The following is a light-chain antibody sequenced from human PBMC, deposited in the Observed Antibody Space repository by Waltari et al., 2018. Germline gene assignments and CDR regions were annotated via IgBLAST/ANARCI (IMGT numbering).Light chain of an antibody. CDR2: LGS. CDR1: QSLLHSNGHYY. Sequence: IVMTQSPLSLPVIPGEPASISCRSSQSLLHSNGHYYLDWYVQKPGQSPQLLIYLGSNRASGVPDRFSGSASGTDYTLKISRVEAEGVGVYYCMQVLLAWTCGQGTTVEIK. J-gene: IGKJ1*01. CDR3: MQVLLAWT. V-gene: IGKV2-28*01.